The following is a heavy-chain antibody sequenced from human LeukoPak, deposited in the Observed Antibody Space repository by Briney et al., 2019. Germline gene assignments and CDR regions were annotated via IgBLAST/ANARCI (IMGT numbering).Heavy chain of an antibody. Sequence: GGSLRLSCAASGFTFSSYIMNWVRQAPGKGLEWVSSISSSSSYIYYADSVKGRFTISRDNAKNSLYLQMNSLRAEDTAVYYCAAGETYYYGMDVWGQGTTVTVSS. CDR2: ISSSSSYI. CDR3: AAGETYYYGMDV. V-gene: IGHV3-21*01. CDR1: GFTFSSYI. D-gene: IGHD1-26*01. J-gene: IGHJ6*02.